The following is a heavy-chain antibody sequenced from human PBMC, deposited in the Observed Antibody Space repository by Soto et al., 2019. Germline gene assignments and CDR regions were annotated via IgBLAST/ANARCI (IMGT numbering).Heavy chain of an antibody. J-gene: IGHJ5*02. V-gene: IGHV4-59*01. D-gene: IGHD6-13*01. CDR3: ARANWIAAVDGLWFDP. CDR2: IYYSGST. CDR1: EDAIIRYE. Sequence: SETLSVTGTFAEDAIIRYESGCGSPPPRKGLEWIGYIYYSGSTNYNPSLKSRVTISVDTSKNQFSLKLSSVTAADTAVYYWARANWIAAVDGLWFDPWGQGTLVTSPQ.